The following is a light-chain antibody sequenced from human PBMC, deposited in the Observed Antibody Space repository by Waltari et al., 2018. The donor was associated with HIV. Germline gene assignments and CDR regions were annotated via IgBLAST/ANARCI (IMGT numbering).Light chain of an antibody. Sequence: PSSLSASVGDRVTITCRVSQVFSTFLNWYRQKPGKVPNLLIYSASNLQSGVPFRFSGSGSGTDFTLTISSPQPEDVATYYGQRTYLITFGQGTRLEIK. V-gene: IGKV1-27*01. J-gene: IGKJ5*01. CDR1: QVFSTF. CDR3: QRTYLIT. CDR2: SAS.